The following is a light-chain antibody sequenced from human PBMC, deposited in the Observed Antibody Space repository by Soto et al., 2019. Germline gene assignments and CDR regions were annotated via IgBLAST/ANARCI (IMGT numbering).Light chain of an antibody. CDR2: EVL. V-gene: IGLV2-8*01. CDR3: SSYAGSNNLL. J-gene: IGLJ2*01. CDR1: SSDVGGYNY. Sequence: QSALTQPPSASGSPGQSVTISCTGTSSDVGGYNYVSWYQQHPGKAPKHAIYEVLTRPSGVPDRFSGSKSGNTASLTVSGLQADDEADYYCSSYAGSNNLLFGGGTKVTVL.